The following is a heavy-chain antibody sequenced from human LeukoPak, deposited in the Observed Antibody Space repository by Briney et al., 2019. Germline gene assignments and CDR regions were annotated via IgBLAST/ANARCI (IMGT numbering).Heavy chain of an antibody. D-gene: IGHD3-10*01. CDR1: GGSFSGYY. CDR2: INHSGST. Sequence: PSETLSLTCAVYGGSFSGYYWSRIRQPPGKGLEWIGEINHSGSTNYNPSLKSRVTISVDTSKNQFSLKLSSVTAADTAVYYCARGLGYGSGSYYNGPRFDPWGQGTLVTVSS. J-gene: IGHJ5*02. V-gene: IGHV4-34*01. CDR3: ARGLGYGSGSYYNGPRFDP.